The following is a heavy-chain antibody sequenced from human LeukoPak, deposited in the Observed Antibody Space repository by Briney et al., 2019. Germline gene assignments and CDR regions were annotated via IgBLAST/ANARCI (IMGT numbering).Heavy chain of an antibody. Sequence: PGGSLRLSCAASGFTFSSYGMHWVRQAPGKGLEWVAVIWYGGSNKYYADSVKGRFTISRDNSKNTLYLQMNSLRAEDTAVYYCAKDSGGGRTGLHYWGQGTLVTVSS. D-gene: IGHD4-11*01. V-gene: IGHV3-30*02. CDR2: IWYGGSNK. CDR3: AKDSGGGRTGLHY. CDR1: GFTFSSYG. J-gene: IGHJ4*02.